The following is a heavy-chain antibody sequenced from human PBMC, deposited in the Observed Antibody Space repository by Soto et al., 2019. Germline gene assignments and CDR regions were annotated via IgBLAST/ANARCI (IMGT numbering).Heavy chain of an antibody. CDR3: AREATIAARLDS. J-gene: IGHJ4*02. V-gene: IGHV4-30-4*01. CDR1: GGSISSGDYY. CDR2: IYYSGST. Sequence: SETLSLTCTVSGGSISSGDYYWSWLRQPPGKGLEWIGYIYYSGSTYYNPSLKSRVTISVDMSKNQFSLKLSSVTAADTAVYYCAREATIAARLDSWGQGTLVTVSS. D-gene: IGHD6-6*01.